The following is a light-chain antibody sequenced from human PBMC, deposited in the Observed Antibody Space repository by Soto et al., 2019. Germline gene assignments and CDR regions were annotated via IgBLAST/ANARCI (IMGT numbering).Light chain of an antibody. CDR2: LAS. J-gene: IGKJ4*01. V-gene: IGKV2-28*01. CDR1: QSLLQRNGYNY. CDR3: MQALQTPRT. Sequence: IMLTQSPLSLPVTPGEPAYISCRASQSLLQRNGYNYLAWFLQKPGQSPQLLIYLASTRASGVPDRFSGSGSGTDFTLKISRVEAEDAGVYYCMQALQTPRTFGGGTKVEI.